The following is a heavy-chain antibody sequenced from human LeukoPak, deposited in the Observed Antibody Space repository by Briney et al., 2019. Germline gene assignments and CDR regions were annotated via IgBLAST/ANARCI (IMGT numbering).Heavy chain of an antibody. CDR2: ISGSGGST. Sequence: PGGSLRLSCAASGFIFSSYAVSWVRQTPGRGLEWVSTISGSGGSTYYADSVKGRFTISRDNSKNTLYLQMSSLRAEDTAIYYCAKGRGYCSTGTRYGGFNFDYWGQGTLVTVSS. D-gene: IGHD2-15*01. CDR3: AKGRGYCSTGTRYGGFNFDY. V-gene: IGHV3-23*01. J-gene: IGHJ4*02. CDR1: GFIFSSYA.